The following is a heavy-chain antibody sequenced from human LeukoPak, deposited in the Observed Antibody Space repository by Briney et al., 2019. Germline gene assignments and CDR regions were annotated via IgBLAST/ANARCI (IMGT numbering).Heavy chain of an antibody. CDR1: GGSISSSSYY. V-gene: IGHV4-39*01. CDR2: IYYSWST. D-gene: IGHD6-19*01. J-gene: IGHJ5*02. Sequence: AETLSLTCTVSGGSISSSSYYWGWIRQPPGKGLVWFGSIYYSWSTYYHPSLKSRVTISVDTSKNLFSLKLSSVTAADTVVYHCARHVVFKRAVAGTGVTNWFDPWGQGTLVTVSS. CDR3: ARHVVFKRAVAGTGVTNWFDP.